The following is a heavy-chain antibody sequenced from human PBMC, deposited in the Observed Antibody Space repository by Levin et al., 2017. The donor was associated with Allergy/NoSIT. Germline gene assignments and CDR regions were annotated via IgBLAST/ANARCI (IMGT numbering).Heavy chain of an antibody. V-gene: IGHV3-21*01. CDR1: GFTFSSYS. D-gene: IGHD2-15*01. CDR2: ISSSSSYI. Sequence: GGSLRLSCAASGFTFSSYSMNWVRQAPGKGLEWVSSISSSSSYIYYADSVKGRFTISRDNAKNSLYLQMNSLRAEDTAVYYCARPFYCSGGSCYPRRNVAAFDIWGQGTMVTVSS. J-gene: IGHJ3*02. CDR3: ARPFYCSGGSCYPRRNVAAFDI.